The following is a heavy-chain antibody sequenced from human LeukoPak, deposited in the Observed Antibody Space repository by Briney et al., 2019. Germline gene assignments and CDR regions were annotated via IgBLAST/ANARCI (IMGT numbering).Heavy chain of an antibody. V-gene: IGHV3-30-3*01. CDR2: ISYDGSNK. Sequence: GGSLGLSCAASGFTFSSYAMHWVRQAPGKGLEWVAVISYDGSNKYYADSVKGRFTISRDNSKNTLYLQMNSLRAEDTAVYYCARDLKLETYYYYYGMDVWGQGTTVTVSS. CDR3: ARDLKLETYYYYYGMDV. J-gene: IGHJ6*02. CDR1: GFTFSSYA. D-gene: IGHD1-1*01.